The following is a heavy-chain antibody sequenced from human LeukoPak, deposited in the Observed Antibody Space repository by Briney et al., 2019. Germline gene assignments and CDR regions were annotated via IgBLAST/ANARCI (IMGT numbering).Heavy chain of an antibody. CDR2: IIPILGIA. CDR1: GGTFSGYA. J-gene: IGHJ4*02. Sequence: ASVKVSCKASGGTFSGYAISWVRQAPGQGLEWMGRIIPILGIANYAQKFQGRVTITTDKSTSTAYMELSSLRSEDTAVYYCARSPHKYYYDSSGYYLFDYWGQGTLVTVSS. D-gene: IGHD3-22*01. V-gene: IGHV1-69*04. CDR3: ARSPHKYYYDSSGYYLFDY.